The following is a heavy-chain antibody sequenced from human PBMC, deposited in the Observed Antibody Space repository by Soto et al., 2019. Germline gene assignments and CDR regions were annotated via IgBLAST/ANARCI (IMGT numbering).Heavy chain of an antibody. D-gene: IGHD2-15*01. CDR3: ARLQSGYCSGGTCYWASWFDP. V-gene: IGHV5-10-1*01. CDR1: GYSFTNYW. CDR2: IDPSDSYT. Sequence: PGESLKISCKGSGYSFTNYWISWVRQMPGKGLEWMGRIDPSDSYTNYSPSFQGHVTISADKSISTAYLQWSSLKASDTAIYYCARLQSGYCSGGTCYWASWFDPCGQGTLVTVSS. J-gene: IGHJ5*02.